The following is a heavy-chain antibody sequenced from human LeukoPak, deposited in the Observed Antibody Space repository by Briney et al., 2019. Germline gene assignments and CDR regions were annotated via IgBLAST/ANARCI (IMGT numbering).Heavy chain of an antibody. CDR1: GYTFTSYG. Sequence: ASVKVSCKASGYTFTSYGISWVRQAPGQGLEWMGWISAYSGNTNYAQKLQGRVTMTTDTSTSTAYMELRSLRSDDTAVYYCARSAIPLYYYYMDVWGKGTTVTVSS. J-gene: IGHJ6*03. CDR2: ISAYSGNT. V-gene: IGHV1-18*01. CDR3: ARSAIPLYYYYMDV.